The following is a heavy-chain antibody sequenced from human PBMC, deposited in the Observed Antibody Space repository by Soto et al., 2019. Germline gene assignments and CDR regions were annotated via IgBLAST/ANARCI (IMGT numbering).Heavy chain of an antibody. V-gene: IGHV4-34*01. Sequence: GSLRLSCAASGFTFSSYGMHWVRQAPGKGLEWIGEINHSGSTNYNPSLKSRVTISVDTSKNQFSLKLSSVTAADTAVYYCARGVRELLWFGESYYYYYMDVWGKGTTVTVSS. D-gene: IGHD3-10*01. J-gene: IGHJ6*03. CDR1: GFTFSSYG. CDR3: ARGVRELLWFGESYYYYYMDV. CDR2: INHSGST.